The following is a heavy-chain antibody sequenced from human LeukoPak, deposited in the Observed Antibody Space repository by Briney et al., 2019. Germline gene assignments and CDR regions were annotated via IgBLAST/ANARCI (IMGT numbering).Heavy chain of an antibody. J-gene: IGHJ3*02. CDR3: ARTLQGTNDAFDI. V-gene: IGHV4-59*01. CDR2: IYYSGST. CDR1: GGSISSYY. D-gene: IGHD1-1*01. Sequence: SETLSLTCTVSGGSISSYYWSWIRQPPGKGLEWIGYIYYSGSTNYNPSLKSRVTTSVDTSKNQFSLKLSSVTAADTAVYYCARTLQGTNDAFDIWGQGTMVTVSS.